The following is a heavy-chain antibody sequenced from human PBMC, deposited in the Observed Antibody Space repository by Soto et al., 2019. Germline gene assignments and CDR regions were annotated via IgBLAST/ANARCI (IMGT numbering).Heavy chain of an antibody. CDR3: ARREPYYASPAWLDP. V-gene: IGHV4-39*01. D-gene: IGHD3-16*01. CDR2: VYYNENT. Sequence: SETLSLTCSVSGGSISSVTYYWGWIRQPPGKGLEWIGTVYYNENTYYNPSLKSRVTITVDTAKNQFSLNLRSVTAADTAMYFCARREPYYASPAWLDPWGPGTLVTDSS. J-gene: IGHJ5*02. CDR1: GGSISSVTYY.